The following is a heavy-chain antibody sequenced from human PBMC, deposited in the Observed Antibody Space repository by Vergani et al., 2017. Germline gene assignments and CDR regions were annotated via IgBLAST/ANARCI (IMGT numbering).Heavy chain of an antibody. CDR1: GGTFSSYA. CDR2: IIPIFGTA. Sequence: QVQLVQSGAEVKKPGSSVKVSCKASGGTFSSYAISWVRQAPGQGLEWMGGIIPIFGTANYAQKFQGRVTITADESTSTAYMELSSLRSEDTAVYYCAGDRLKQLGSYYYYGMDVWGQGTTVTVSS. CDR3: AGDRLKQLGSYYYYGMDV. D-gene: IGHD6-13*01. V-gene: IGHV1-69*01. J-gene: IGHJ6*02.